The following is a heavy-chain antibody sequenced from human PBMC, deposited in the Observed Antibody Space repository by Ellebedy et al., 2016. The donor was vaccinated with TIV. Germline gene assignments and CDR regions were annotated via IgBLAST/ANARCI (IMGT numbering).Heavy chain of an antibody. CDR3: ARDQAAYFDWSDAFDI. V-gene: IGHV3-33*01. CDR2: IWYEGSNK. CDR1: GFSFSSYG. D-gene: IGHD3-9*01. J-gene: IGHJ3*02. Sequence: GESLKISCAASGFSFSSYGMHWVRQAPGKGLEWVAVIWYEGSNKYYADSVKGRFTISRDNSKNTLYLQMNSLRAEDTAVYYCARDQAAYFDWSDAFDIWGQGTMVTVSS.